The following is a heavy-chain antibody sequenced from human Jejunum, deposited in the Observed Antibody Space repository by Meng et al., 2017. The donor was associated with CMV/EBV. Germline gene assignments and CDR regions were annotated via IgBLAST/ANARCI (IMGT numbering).Heavy chain of an antibody. Sequence: TFSAYTMSWVRQAPGKGPEWVSAIRGSGDKTSYADSVTGQFSISRDNSKNTLFLQMNGLRAEDTAIYYCAPVGGWGTGTPTTLITWGQGTLVTVSS. V-gene: IGHV3-23*01. CDR2: IRGSGDKT. J-gene: IGHJ5*02. CDR3: APVGGWGTGTPTTLIT. CDR1: TFSAYT. D-gene: IGHD4-17*01.